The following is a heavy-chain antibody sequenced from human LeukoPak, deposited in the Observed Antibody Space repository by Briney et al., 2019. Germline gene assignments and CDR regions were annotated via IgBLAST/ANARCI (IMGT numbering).Heavy chain of an antibody. Sequence: PGGSLRLSCAASGISVSNDYMSWVRQAPGKGLEWVSAISGSGGSTYYADSVKGRFTISRDNSKNTLYLQMNSLRAEDTAVYYCAKPQYYYDSSGYYGFGWFDPWGQGTLVTVSS. CDR3: AKPQYYYDSSGYYGFGWFDP. D-gene: IGHD3-22*01. CDR2: ISGSGGST. CDR1: GISVSNDY. J-gene: IGHJ5*02. V-gene: IGHV3-23*01.